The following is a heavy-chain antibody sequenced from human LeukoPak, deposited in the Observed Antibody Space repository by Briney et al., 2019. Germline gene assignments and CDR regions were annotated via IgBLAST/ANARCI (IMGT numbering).Heavy chain of an antibody. Sequence: PSETLSLTCTVSGGSISSDYWSWIRQSPGKGLEWSGYIYYSGTTSYNPSLKSRVTISLDTSKNQFSLKLSSVTAADTAVYYCARGANWGSPDYWGQGTLVTVSS. D-gene: IGHD7-27*01. CDR3: ARGANWGSPDY. J-gene: IGHJ4*02. CDR2: IYYSGTT. CDR1: GGSISSDY. V-gene: IGHV4-59*01.